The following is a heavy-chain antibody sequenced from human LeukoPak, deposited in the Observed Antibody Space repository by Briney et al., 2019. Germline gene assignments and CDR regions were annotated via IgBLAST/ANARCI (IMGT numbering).Heavy chain of an antibody. J-gene: IGHJ4*02. CDR3: AKSIIAAAGKLDY. CDR2: ISGSGAST. V-gene: IGHV3-23*01. CDR1: GFTFSNYA. Sequence: GGSVRLSCAASGFTFSNYAMSWVRQAPGKGLEWVSAISGSGASTYYADSAKGRFTFSRDNSKNTLYLQMNSLRAEDTAVYYCAKSIIAAAGKLDYWGQGTLVTVSS. D-gene: IGHD6-13*01.